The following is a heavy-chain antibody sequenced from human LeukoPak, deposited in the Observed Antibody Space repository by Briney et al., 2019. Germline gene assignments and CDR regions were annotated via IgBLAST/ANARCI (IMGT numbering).Heavy chain of an antibody. CDR1: GGSISSYY. CDR3: ARVGYSGYDGSVWFDP. CDR2: IYHSGST. D-gene: IGHD5-12*01. Sequence: SETLSLTCTVSGGSISSYYWGWIRQPPGKGLEWIGYIYHSGSTYYNPSLKSRVTISVDRSKNQFSLKLSSVTAADTAVYYCARVGYSGYDGSVWFDPWGQGTLVTVSS. V-gene: IGHV4-59*12. J-gene: IGHJ5*02.